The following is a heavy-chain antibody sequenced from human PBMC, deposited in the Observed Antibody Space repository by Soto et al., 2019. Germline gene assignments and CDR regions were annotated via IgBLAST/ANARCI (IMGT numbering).Heavy chain of an antibody. Sequence: GGSLRLSCAASGFTFSSYAMSWVRQAPGKGLEWVSAISGSGGSTYYADSVKGRFTISRDNSKNTLYLQMNSLRAEDTAVYYCARDQAGTFAADYWGQGTLVTVSS. D-gene: IGHD6-19*01. CDR1: GFTFSSYA. J-gene: IGHJ4*02. V-gene: IGHV3-23*01. CDR2: ISGSGGST. CDR3: ARDQAGTFAADY.